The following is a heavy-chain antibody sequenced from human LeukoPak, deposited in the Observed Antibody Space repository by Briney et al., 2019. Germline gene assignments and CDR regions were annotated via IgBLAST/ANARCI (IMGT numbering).Heavy chain of an antibody. D-gene: IGHD3-22*01. CDR3: AKERGYYDNSGYLI. Sequence: PGGSLRLSCVASGFVFSAYGMHWVRQTPGKGLEWVTFIGPDGGDEYYTDSVRGRFTISRDNSRNTVHLQMNNRRPDDTAMYYCAKERGYYDNSGYLIWGQGTLVTVSS. V-gene: IGHV3-30*02. CDR2: IGPDGGDE. J-gene: IGHJ4*02. CDR1: GFVFSAYG.